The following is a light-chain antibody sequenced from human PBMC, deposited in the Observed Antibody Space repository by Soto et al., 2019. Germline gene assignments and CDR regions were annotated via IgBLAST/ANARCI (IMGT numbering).Light chain of an antibody. Sequence: QSVLTQPASVSGSPGQSITISCTGTSSDVGGYKYVSWYQQHPGKAPKLMIYDVINRPSGVSNRFSGSKSGNTASLTISGLQAEDEADYYCSSYTSSSTYVFGTGTKVTVL. CDR1: SSDVGGYKY. J-gene: IGLJ1*01. CDR2: DVI. CDR3: SSYTSSSTYV. V-gene: IGLV2-14*01.